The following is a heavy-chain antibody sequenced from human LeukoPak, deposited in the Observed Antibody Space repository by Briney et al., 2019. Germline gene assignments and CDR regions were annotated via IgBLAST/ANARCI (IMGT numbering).Heavy chain of an antibody. D-gene: IGHD6-19*01. CDR2: INHSGST. Sequence: PSETLSLTCAVYGGSFSGYYWSWIRQPPGKGLEWIGEINHSGSTNYNPSLKSRVTISVDTSKNQFSLKLSSVTAADTAVYYCARGTYSSGRSYDAFDIWGQGTMVTVSS. J-gene: IGHJ3*02. V-gene: IGHV4-34*01. CDR1: GGSFSGYY. CDR3: ARGTYSSGRSYDAFDI.